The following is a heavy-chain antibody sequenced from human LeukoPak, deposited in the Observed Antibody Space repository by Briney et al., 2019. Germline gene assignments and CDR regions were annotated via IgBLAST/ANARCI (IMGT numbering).Heavy chain of an antibody. CDR3: ARAWYSSGYYFDY. D-gene: IGHD1-26*01. CDR2: ISSSSSTI. J-gene: IGHJ4*02. V-gene: IGHV3-48*02. Sequence: SLSFCSAASGFTISSYRNYWVRQAPGKGLEWVSYISSSSSTIFYADSVKGRFTISRDNAKNSLYLQMHSLRDEDTAVYYCARAWYSSGYYFDYWGQGTLVTGSS. CDR1: GFTISSYR.